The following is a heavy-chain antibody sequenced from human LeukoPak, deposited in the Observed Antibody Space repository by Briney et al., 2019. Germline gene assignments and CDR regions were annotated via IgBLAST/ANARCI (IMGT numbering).Heavy chain of an antibody. CDR1: GGSFSGYY. CDR3: AREHYYDSSGYRA. Sequence: PSETLSLTCAVYGGSFSGYYWSWIRQPPGKGLEWIGEINHSGSTNYNPSLKSRVTISVDTSKNQFSLKLSSVTAADTAVYYCAREHYYDSSGYRAWGQGTLVTVSS. D-gene: IGHD3-22*01. J-gene: IGHJ5*02. CDR2: INHSGST. V-gene: IGHV4-34*01.